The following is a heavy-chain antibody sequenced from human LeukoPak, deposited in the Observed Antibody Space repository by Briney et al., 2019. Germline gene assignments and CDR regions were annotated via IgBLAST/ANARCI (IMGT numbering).Heavy chain of an antibody. V-gene: IGHV3-15*01. CDR3: TTGFHVNVIGYCGGDCYSDDY. CDR2: IKSKTDGGTT. J-gene: IGHJ4*02. CDR1: GFTFSNAW. Sequence: PGGSLRLSCAASGFTFSNAWMSWVRQAPGKGLEWVGRIKSKTDGGTTDYAAPVKGRFTISRDDSKNTLYLQMNSLKTEDTAVYYCTTGFHVNVIGYCGGDCYSDDYWGQGTLVTVSS. D-gene: IGHD2-21*02.